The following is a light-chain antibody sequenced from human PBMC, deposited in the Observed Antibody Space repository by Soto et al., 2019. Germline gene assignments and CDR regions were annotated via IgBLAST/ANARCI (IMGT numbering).Light chain of an antibody. CDR2: GAS. V-gene: IGKV3-11*01. J-gene: IGKJ5*01. Sequence: EIVLTQSPVTLSLSPGESATLSCRASQSVSSYLAWYQQKPGQAPRLLIYGASNRATGIPDRFSGSGSVTDFTLTISSLQPEDLATYYCQKYYSGLITFGQGTRLEIK. CDR1: QSVSSY. CDR3: QKYYSGLIT.